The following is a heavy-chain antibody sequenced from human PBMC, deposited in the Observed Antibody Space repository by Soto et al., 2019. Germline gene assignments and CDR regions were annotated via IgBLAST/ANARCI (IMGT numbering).Heavy chain of an antibody. J-gene: IGHJ4*02. CDR3: ARADDFSDRFDY. Sequence: PSETLSLTCTFSGGSICRWDFYWIWIRQPPGKGLELIGNIYYSGSTYYNPSLRSRAIMSVDTSQNQFSLKLSSLTAADTAVYFCARADDFSDRFDYWGQGALVTVSS. D-gene: IGHD4-17*01. V-gene: IGHV4-30-4*01. CDR2: IYYSGST. CDR1: GGSICRWDFY.